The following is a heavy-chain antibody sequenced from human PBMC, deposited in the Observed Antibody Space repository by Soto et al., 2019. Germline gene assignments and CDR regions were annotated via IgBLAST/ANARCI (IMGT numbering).Heavy chain of an antibody. V-gene: IGHV3-48*02. CDR2: ISGSSTTI. J-gene: IGHJ4*02. CDR3: ARGELDRTIDY. D-gene: IGHD1-1*01. Sequence: GGSLRLSCAASGFSLRSRSMNLVRQAPGRGLEWVSYISGSSTTIYYTDSVKGRFTISRDNAKNSLYLQMNSLRHEDTAVYYCARGELDRTIDYWGQGTQVTVSS. CDR1: GFSLRSRS.